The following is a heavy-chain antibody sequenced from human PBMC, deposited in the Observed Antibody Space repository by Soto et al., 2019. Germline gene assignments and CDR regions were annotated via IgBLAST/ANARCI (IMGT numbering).Heavy chain of an antibody. J-gene: IGHJ5*02. Sequence: QAQLQQWGAGVLKPSETLSLTCAVYGESCSGYYCSWTRQPPGKGLEWIGEIHPSGSTYFNPSLQNGAXXXLXXSKNQFSLKLSSVTAADTAIYYCARGGDDSKVGRTWGQGTLVTVSS. V-gene: IGHV4-34*02. D-gene: IGHD1-26*01. CDR3: ARGGDDSKVGRT. CDR1: GESCSGYY. CDR2: IHPSGST.